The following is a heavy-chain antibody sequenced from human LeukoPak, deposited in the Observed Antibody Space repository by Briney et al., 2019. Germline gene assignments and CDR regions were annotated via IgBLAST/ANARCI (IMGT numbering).Heavy chain of an antibody. CDR3: ARGSSSISPFDY. Sequence: GGSLRLSCAASGFTFSSYWVHWVRQAPGKGLVWVSRINSDGSSTSYADSVKGRFTISRDNAKNTLYLQMNSLRAEDTAVYYCARGSSSISPFDYWGQGTLVTVSS. D-gene: IGHD6-13*01. V-gene: IGHV3-74*01. CDR1: GFTFSSYW. J-gene: IGHJ4*02. CDR2: INSDGSST.